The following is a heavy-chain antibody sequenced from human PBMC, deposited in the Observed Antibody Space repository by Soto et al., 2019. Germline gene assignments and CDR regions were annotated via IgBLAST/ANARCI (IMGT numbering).Heavy chain of an antibody. Sequence: PGGSLRLSCAASGFPFSSYGMHWVRQAPGKGLEWVAVIWYDGSNKYYADSVKGRFTISRDNSKNTLYLQMNSLRAEDTAVYYCARDPARGYSGYGPFDYWGQGTLVTVSS. J-gene: IGHJ4*02. CDR3: ARDPARGYSGYGPFDY. CDR2: IWYDGSNK. D-gene: IGHD5-12*01. CDR1: GFPFSSYG. V-gene: IGHV3-33*01.